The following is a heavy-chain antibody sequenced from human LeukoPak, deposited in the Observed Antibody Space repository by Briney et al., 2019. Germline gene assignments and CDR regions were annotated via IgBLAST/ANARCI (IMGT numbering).Heavy chain of an antibody. CDR3: ARRRYSYGLAYFGY. J-gene: IGHJ4*02. V-gene: IGHV4-59*01. Sequence: SETLSLTCTVSGGSISSYHWSWIRQPPGKGLEWIGYIYYSGSTNYNPSLKSRVTISVDTSKNQFSLKLSSVTAADTAVYYCARRRYSYGLAYFGYWGQGTLVTVSS. CDR2: IYYSGST. CDR1: GGSISSYH. D-gene: IGHD5-18*01.